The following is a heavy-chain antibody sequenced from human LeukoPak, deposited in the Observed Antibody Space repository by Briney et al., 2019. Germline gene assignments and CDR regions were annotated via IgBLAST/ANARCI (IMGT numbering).Heavy chain of an antibody. V-gene: IGHV1-69*05. Sequence: SVKVSCKASGGTFSSYAISWVRQAPGQGLEWMGGIIPIFGTANYAQKFQGRVTITTDESTSTAYMELSSLRSEDTAVYYCARAPTPCGGDCYSDSYYYYYYMDVWGKGTTVTVSS. CDR1: GGTFSSYA. CDR3: ARAPTPCGGDCYSDSYYYYYYMDV. D-gene: IGHD2-21*02. J-gene: IGHJ6*03. CDR2: IIPIFGTA.